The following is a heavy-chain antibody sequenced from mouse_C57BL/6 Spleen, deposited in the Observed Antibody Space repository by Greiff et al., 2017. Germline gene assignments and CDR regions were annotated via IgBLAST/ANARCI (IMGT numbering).Heavy chain of an antibody. CDR3: ARRSSYEGDYFDY. D-gene: IGHD1-1*01. V-gene: IGHV5-17*01. CDR2: ISSGSSTI. Sequence: EVMLVESGGGLVKPGGSLKLSCAASGFTFSDYGMHWVRQAPEKGLEWVAYISSGSSTIYYADTVKGRFTISRDNAKNTLFLQMTSLRSEDTAMYYCARRSSYEGDYFDYWGQGTTLTVSS. CDR1: GFTFSDYG. J-gene: IGHJ2*01.